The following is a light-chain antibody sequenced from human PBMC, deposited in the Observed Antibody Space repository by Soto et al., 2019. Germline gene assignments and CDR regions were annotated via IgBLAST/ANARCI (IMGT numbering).Light chain of an antibody. CDR1: QSISNN. J-gene: IGKJ2*01. Sequence: EIVMTQSPATLSVSPGGTATLSCRASQSISNNLAWYQQKPGQAPRLLIYDASTRATGIPARFSGSGSGTEFTLTISSLQSEDFAVYYCQQCNNWPPAFGQGTNLEI. V-gene: IGKV3-15*01. CDR3: QQCNNWPPA. CDR2: DAS.